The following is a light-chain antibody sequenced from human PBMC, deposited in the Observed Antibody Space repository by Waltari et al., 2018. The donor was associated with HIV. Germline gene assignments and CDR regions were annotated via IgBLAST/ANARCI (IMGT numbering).Light chain of an antibody. J-gene: IGLJ2*01. V-gene: IGLV2-14*01. Sequence: QSAMTQPASVSGSPGQSITISCTGTSSDVGGYNYVPWYQQHPGKSPKLLISEVSNRPSRISNRFSGSKSGNTASLTISGLQTEDEADYYCSSYTTSTTPVLFGGGTKLTVV. CDR1: SSDVGGYNY. CDR2: EVS. CDR3: SSYTTSTTPVL.